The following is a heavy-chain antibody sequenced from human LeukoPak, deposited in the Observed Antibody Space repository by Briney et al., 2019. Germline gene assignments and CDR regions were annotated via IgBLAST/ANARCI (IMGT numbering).Heavy chain of an antibody. J-gene: IGHJ4*02. Sequence: SETLSLTCTVSGGSISSYYWSWIRQPPGKGLEWIGYIYYSGSTNYNPSLKSRVTISVDTSKNQFSLKLSSVTAADTAVYYCARSNQWLAPFGKWGQGTLVTVSS. CDR2: IYYSGST. D-gene: IGHD6-19*01. CDR1: GGSISSYY. V-gene: IGHV4-59*08. CDR3: ARSNQWLAPFGK.